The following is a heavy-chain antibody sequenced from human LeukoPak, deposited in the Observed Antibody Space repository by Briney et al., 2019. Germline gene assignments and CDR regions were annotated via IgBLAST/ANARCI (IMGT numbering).Heavy chain of an antibody. V-gene: IGHV5-51*01. Sequence: GESLKISCKGSGYSFTNYWIAWVRQMPGQGLEWMGIIYPGDSETRYSPSFQGQVTISADKSISTAYLQWTSLEASDTAIYYCARRGGVERYYYYYMDVWAKGPRSPSP. CDR3: ARRGGVERYYYYYMDV. CDR1: GYSFTNYW. J-gene: IGHJ6*03. D-gene: IGHD2-8*02. CDR2: IYPGDSET.